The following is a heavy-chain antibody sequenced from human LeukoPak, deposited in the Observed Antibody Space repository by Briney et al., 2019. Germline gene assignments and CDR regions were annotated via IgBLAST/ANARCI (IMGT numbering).Heavy chain of an antibody. Sequence: SETLSLTCAVYGGSFSGYYWSWIRQPPGKGLEWIGEINHSGSTNYNPSLKSRVTISVDTSKNQFSLKLSSVTAADTAVYYCARVFVYAWPEVSHCFDYWGQGTLVTVSS. D-gene: IGHD2-21*01. CDR1: GGSFSGYY. CDR2: INHSGST. V-gene: IGHV4-34*01. CDR3: ARVFVYAWPEVSHCFDY. J-gene: IGHJ4*02.